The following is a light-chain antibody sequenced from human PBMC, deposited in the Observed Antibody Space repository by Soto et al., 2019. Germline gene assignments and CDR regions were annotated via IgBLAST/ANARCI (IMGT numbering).Light chain of an antibody. V-gene: IGKV3-15*01. CDR1: QSISNN. J-gene: IGKJ2*01. CDR3: QQYNNWPYT. CDR2: GAS. Sequence: EIVMTQSPDTLSVSPGESATLSCRARQSISNNLAWYQQKPGQAPRLLLYGASTRTTGIPASFSGSGSGTASTLPISSLQSEDFAVYYCQQYNNWPYTFAQGTKLEI.